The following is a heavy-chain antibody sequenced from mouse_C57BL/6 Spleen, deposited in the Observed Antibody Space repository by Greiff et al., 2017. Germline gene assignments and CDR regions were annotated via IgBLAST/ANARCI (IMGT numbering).Heavy chain of an antibody. Sequence: VQLQQSGPGLVAPSQSLSITCTVSGFSLTSYGVHWVRQPPGKGLEWLVVIWSDGSTTYNSALKSRLSISKDNSKSQVFLKMNSLQTDDTAMYYCARHGEVVGGAMDYWGQGTSVTVSS. CDR2: IWSDGST. D-gene: IGHD1-1*01. CDR1: GFSLTSYG. J-gene: IGHJ4*01. V-gene: IGHV2-6-1*01. CDR3: ARHGEVVGGAMDY.